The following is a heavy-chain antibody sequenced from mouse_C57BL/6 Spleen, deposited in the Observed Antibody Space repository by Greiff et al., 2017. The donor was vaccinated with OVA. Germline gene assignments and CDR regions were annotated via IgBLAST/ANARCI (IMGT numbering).Heavy chain of an antibody. V-gene: IGHV1-5*01. D-gene: IGHD4-1*01. CDR2: IYPGNSDT. Sequence: EVQLQQSGTVLARPGASVKMSCKTSGYTFTSYWMHWVKQRPGQGLEWIGAIYPGNSDTSYNQKFKGKATLTVVTSASTAYMELRSLADEDSAVCDCTRELGREWYFDVWGTGTTVTVSS. CDR1: GYTFTSYW. CDR3: TRELGREWYFDV. J-gene: IGHJ1*03.